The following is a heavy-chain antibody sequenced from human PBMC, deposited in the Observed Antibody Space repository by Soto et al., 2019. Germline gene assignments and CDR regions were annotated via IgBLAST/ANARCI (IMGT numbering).Heavy chain of an antibody. D-gene: IGHD6-19*01. CDR1: GFTFSSYG. Sequence: VGSLRLSCAASGFTFSSYGMHWVRQAPGKGLEWVAVISYDGSNKYYADSVKGRFTISRDNSKNTLYLQMNSLRAEDTAVYYCAKDIAVAAPQGWYFDYWGQGTLVTVSS. J-gene: IGHJ4*02. V-gene: IGHV3-30*18. CDR2: ISYDGSNK. CDR3: AKDIAVAAPQGWYFDY.